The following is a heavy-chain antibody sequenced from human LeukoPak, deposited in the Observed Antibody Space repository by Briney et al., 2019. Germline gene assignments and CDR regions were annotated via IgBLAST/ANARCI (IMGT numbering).Heavy chain of an antibody. V-gene: IGHV6-1*01. CDR2: TYYRSTWYN. J-gene: IGHJ5*02. Sequence: SQTLSLTCAISGDSVPSNSVTWHWIRQSPSRGLEWLGRTYYRSTWYNDYAVSVRGRTTVNPDTSKNQFSLHLNSVTPEDTAVYYCARRLTQYDCFDPWGQGILVTVPS. CDR3: ARRLTQYDCFDP. D-gene: IGHD2-2*01. CDR1: GDSVPSNSVT.